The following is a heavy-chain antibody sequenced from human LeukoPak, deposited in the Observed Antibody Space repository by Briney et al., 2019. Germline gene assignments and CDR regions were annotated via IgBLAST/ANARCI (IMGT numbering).Heavy chain of an antibody. D-gene: IGHD6-19*01. J-gene: IGHJ6*02. Sequence: SETLSLTCAVYGGSFSGYYWSWIRQPPGKGLEWIGEINHSGSTNYNRSLKSRVTISVDTSKNQFSLKLSSVTAADTAVYYCARGSKVAGHYYYYGMDVWGQGTTVTVSS. CDR2: INHSGST. CDR3: ARGSKVAGHYYYYGMDV. V-gene: IGHV4-34*01. CDR1: GGSFSGYY.